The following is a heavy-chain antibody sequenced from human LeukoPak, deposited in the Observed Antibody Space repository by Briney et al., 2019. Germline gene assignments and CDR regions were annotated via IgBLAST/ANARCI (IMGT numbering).Heavy chain of an antibody. D-gene: IGHD3-16*01. Sequence: SETLSLTCSVSGGSISSFYCNWMRQPAGKGLEWIGRIYTSGTTTYNPSLKSRVTMSVDTSKNQFSLKLSSVTAADTAVYYCARETSQKGAHYMDVWGKGTTVTISS. CDR3: ARETSQKGAHYMDV. CDR2: IYTSGTT. V-gene: IGHV4-4*07. CDR1: GGSISSFY. J-gene: IGHJ6*03.